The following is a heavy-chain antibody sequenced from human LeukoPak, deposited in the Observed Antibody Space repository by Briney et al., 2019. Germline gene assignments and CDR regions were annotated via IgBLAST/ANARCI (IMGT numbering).Heavy chain of an antibody. Sequence: AVKVSCKPSGGSVSGYAISSVRQAPGQGLERMGGIIPIFGTAYSAQKFQGRVSITADESTRTANMKLSSLRSEDTAVYYRARFGRVGDQSPCGYWGQGAVVTVSS. J-gene: IGHJ1*01. CDR2: IIPIFGTA. D-gene: IGHD3-10*01. V-gene: IGHV1-69*13. CDR1: GGSVSGYA. CDR3: ARFGRVGDQSPCGY.